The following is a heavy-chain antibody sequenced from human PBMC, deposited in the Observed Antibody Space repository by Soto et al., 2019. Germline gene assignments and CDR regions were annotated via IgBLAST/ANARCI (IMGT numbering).Heavy chain of an antibody. Sequence: VQLVESGGGVVQPGRSLRLSCAASGVTFSSCGMHWVRQAPGKGLEWGALISYDGTDKYYADSVKGRFTISRDNSKNTMHLQMDSLRAEATAVYYCAKDVWDFWSGYVFDYWGQGTLVTVSS. V-gene: IGHV3-30*18. D-gene: IGHD3-3*01. CDR3: AKDVWDFWSGYVFDY. CDR2: ISYDGTDK. CDR1: GVTFSSCG. J-gene: IGHJ4*02.